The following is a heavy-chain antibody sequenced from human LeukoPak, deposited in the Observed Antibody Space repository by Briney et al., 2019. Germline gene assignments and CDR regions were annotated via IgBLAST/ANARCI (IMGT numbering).Heavy chain of an antibody. V-gene: IGHV4-59*01. CDR2: IYYSGST. CDR3: ARGRGYDSDY. D-gene: IGHD5-12*01. CDR1: GGSISSYY. Sequence: SETLSLTCTVSGGSISSYYWSWIRQPPGEGLEWIGYIYYSGSTNYNPSLKSRVTISVDTSKNQFSLKLSSVTAADTAVYYCARGRGYDSDYWGQGTLVTVSS. J-gene: IGHJ4*02.